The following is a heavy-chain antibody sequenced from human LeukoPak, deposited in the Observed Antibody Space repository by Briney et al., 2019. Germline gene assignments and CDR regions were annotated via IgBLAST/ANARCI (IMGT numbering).Heavy chain of an antibody. CDR3: ARHDYAGNSGDY. CDR2: IGNSAGYT. V-gene: IGHV3-23*01. CDR1: GFTFSTFA. Sequence: PGESLRLSCAASGFTFSTFAMSWVRQAPGKGLEWVSTIGNSAGYTYYADSVKGRFTISRDNAKNSLYLQMNSLRDEDTAVYYCARHDYAGNSGDYWGQGTLVTVSS. J-gene: IGHJ4*02. D-gene: IGHD4-23*01.